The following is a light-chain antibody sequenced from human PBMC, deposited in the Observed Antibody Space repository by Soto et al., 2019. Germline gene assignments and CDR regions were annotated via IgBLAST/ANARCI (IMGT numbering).Light chain of an antibody. Sequence: DIQMTQSPSSVSASVGDRVTITCRASQGISSWLAWYQQKPGKAPKLLIYAASSLQXXVPSRFXXXXXXXXXXXXXXXXQPEDFATYYCQQANSFSLTFGGGTKVEIK. CDR2: AAS. CDR3: QQANSFSLT. J-gene: IGKJ4*01. V-gene: IGKV1-12*01. CDR1: QGISSW.